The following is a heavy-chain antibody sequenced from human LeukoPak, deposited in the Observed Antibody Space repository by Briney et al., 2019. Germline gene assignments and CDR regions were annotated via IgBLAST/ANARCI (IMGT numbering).Heavy chain of an antibody. CDR1: GGSISSGGYY. Sequence: SQTLSLTCTVSGGSISSGGYYWSWIRQHPGKGLEWIGYIYYSGSTYYNPSLKSRVSISVDTSKNQFSLKLSSVTAADTAVYYCARESKGQQLAYWGQGTLVTVSS. V-gene: IGHV4-31*03. D-gene: IGHD6-13*01. CDR3: ARESKGQQLAY. CDR2: IYYSGST. J-gene: IGHJ4*02.